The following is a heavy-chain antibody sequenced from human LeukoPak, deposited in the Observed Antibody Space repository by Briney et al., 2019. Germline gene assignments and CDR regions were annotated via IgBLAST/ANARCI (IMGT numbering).Heavy chain of an antibody. Sequence: SVKVSCKASGGTFSSYAISWVRQAPGQGLGWMGGIIPIFGTANYAQKFQGRVTITTDESTSTAYMELSSLRSEDTAVYYCARGMGYCSSTSCPKGAFDIWGQGTMVTVSS. J-gene: IGHJ3*02. CDR1: GGTFSSYA. V-gene: IGHV1-69*05. CDR3: ARGMGYCSSTSCPKGAFDI. CDR2: IIPIFGTA. D-gene: IGHD2-2*01.